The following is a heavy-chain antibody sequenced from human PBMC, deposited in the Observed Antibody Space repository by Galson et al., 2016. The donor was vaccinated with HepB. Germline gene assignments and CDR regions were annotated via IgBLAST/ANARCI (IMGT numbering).Heavy chain of an antibody. J-gene: IGHJ3*02. D-gene: IGHD3-22*01. CDR3: ARIRSRYDGSGYYRSHAAFDI. CDR1: GGSISSSDDY. V-gene: IGHV4-39*01. Sequence: SETLSLTCSVSGGSISSSDDYWGWIRQPPGKGLEWIGSIYSSGSTYYNPSLKSRVIISVDTSKNQFSLNLRSVTAADTAVFYCARIRSRYDGSGYYRSHAAFDIWGQGTLVTVSS. CDR2: IYSSGST.